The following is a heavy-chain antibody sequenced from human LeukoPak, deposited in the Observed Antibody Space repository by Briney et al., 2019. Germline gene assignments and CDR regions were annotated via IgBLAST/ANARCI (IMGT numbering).Heavy chain of an antibody. CDR1: GGSISSGDYY. CDR3: ASTNCSSARCYGANWFDP. J-gene: IGHJ5*02. V-gene: IGHV4-30-4*08. Sequence: SETLSLTCSVSGGSISSGDYYWSWIRQPPGKGLEWVGDIYNSGSTFHYNPSLKSRVTIAVDTSKNQLSLRLSPVTTADTAVYYCASTNCSSARCYGANWFDPWGQGTLVTVSS. D-gene: IGHD2-2*01. CDR2: IYNSGST.